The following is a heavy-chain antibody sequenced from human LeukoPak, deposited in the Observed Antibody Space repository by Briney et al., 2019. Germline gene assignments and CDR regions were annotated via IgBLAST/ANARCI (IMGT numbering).Heavy chain of an antibody. CDR2: INPNSGGT. Sequence: ASVKVSCKTSGFPFPSYYLHWVRQAPGQGLVWMGWINPNSGGTKYAQSLQGRVTMTRDTSVATTYLELKSLTSNDTAVYYCAKGRGIIPQGRGLNWLDPWGQGTLVTVSS. CDR3: AKGRGIIPQGRGLNWLDP. J-gene: IGHJ5*02. V-gene: IGHV1-2*02. CDR1: GFPFPSYY. D-gene: IGHD3-16*02.